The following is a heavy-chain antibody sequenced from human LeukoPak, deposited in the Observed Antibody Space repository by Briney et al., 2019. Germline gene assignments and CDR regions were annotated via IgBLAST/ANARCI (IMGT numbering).Heavy chain of an antibody. CDR2: IKQDRSEK. CDR3: ARLRESPVFGVVTKSTSYFDY. D-gene: IGHD3-3*01. Sequence: GGSLRLSCAASGFTFSSYGMSWVRQAPGKGLELVANIKQDRSEKYYVDSVKGRFTISRDNAKNSLYLQMNSLRAEDTAVYYCARLRESPVFGVVTKSTSYFDYWGQGTLVTVSS. J-gene: IGHJ4*02. V-gene: IGHV3-7*01. CDR1: GFTFSSYG.